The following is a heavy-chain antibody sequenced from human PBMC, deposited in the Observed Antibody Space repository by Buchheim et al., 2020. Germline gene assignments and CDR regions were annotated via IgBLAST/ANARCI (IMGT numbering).Heavy chain of an antibody. V-gene: IGHV4-31*03. J-gene: IGHJ6*02. CDR1: GGSISSGGYY. CDR2: IYYSGST. CDR3: ARTWIPDQYYYYGMDV. D-gene: IGHD5-18*01. Sequence: QAQLQESGPGLVKPSQTLSLTCTVSGGSISSGGYYWSWIRQHPGKGLEWIGYIYYSGSTYYNPSLKSRVTISVAQSKNQFSLKLSSVTAADTSVYYCARTWIPDQYYYYGMDVWGQGTT.